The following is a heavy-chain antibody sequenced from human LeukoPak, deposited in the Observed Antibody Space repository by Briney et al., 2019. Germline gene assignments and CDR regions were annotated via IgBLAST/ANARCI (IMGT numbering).Heavy chain of an antibody. CDR1: GGSISSHY. Sequence: PSETLSLTCTVSGGSISSHYWSWIRQPPGKGLEWIGYIYYSGSTNYNPSLKSRVTISVDTSKNQFSLKLSSVTAADTAVYYCAREGGKGSCSSTSCYTWFDPWGQGTLVTVSS. V-gene: IGHV4-59*11. CDR2: IYYSGST. CDR3: AREGGKGSCSSTSCYTWFDP. J-gene: IGHJ5*02. D-gene: IGHD2-2*02.